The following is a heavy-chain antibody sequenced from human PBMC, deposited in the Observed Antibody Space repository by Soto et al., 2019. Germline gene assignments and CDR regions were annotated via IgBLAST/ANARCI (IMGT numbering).Heavy chain of an antibody. CDR1: GSTFTSYG. Sequence: ASVKVSCKASGSTFTSYGISWVRQAPGQGLEWMGWISAYNGNTNYAQKLQGRVTMTTDTSTSTAYMELRSLRSDDTAVYYCARDLHSYGELGDSNYWGQGTLVTFSS. CDR2: ISAYNGNT. CDR3: ARDLHSYGELGDSNY. V-gene: IGHV1-18*01. J-gene: IGHJ4*02. D-gene: IGHD4-17*01.